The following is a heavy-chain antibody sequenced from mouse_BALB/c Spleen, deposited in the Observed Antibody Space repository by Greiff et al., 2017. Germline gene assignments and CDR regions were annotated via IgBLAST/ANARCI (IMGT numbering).Heavy chain of an antibody. CDR2: IYPSDSYT. J-gene: IGHJ4*01. V-gene: IGHV1-69*02. CDR1: GYTFTSYW. CDR3: TRREDYAMDY. Sequence: QVQLQQPGAELVRPGASVKLSCKASGYTFTSYWINWVKQRPGQGLEWIGYIYPSDSYTNYNQKFKDKATLTVDKSSSTAYMQLSSPTSEDSAVYYCTRREDYAMDYWGQGTSVTVSA.